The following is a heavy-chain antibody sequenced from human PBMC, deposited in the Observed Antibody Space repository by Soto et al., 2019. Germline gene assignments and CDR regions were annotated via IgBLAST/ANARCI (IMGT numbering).Heavy chain of an antibody. CDR3: TYDSTGYRNVYYGLDV. D-gene: IGHD3-22*01. J-gene: IGHJ6*02. CDR2: ISYDGAYK. V-gene: IGHV3-30*03. CDR1: GFTFSDNR. Sequence: QGQLVESGGGVVRPGRSLRLSCSASGFTFSDNRIHWVRQAPGKGLEWVALISYDGAYKYYADSVKGRFTISRDNSQNTPYLQMNSLTAEDTAVYYCTYDSTGYRNVYYGLDVWGQGTTVIVSS.